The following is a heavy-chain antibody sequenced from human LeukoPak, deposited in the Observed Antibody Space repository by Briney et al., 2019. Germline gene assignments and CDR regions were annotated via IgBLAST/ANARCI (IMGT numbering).Heavy chain of an antibody. V-gene: IGHV5-51*01. D-gene: IGHD3-9*01. CDR1: GYSFTSYW. CDR2: IYPGDSDT. CDR3: ARLSPDILTGYPRNAFDI. Sequence: GESLKISCQGSGYSFTSYWIGWVRQMPGKGLEWMGIIYPGDSDTRYSPSFQGQVTISADKSISTAYLQWSSLKASDTAMYYCARLSPDILTGYPRNAFDIWGQGTMVTVSS. J-gene: IGHJ3*02.